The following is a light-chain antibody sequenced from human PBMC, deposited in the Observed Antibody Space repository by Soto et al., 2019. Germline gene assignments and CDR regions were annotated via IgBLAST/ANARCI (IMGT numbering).Light chain of an antibody. CDR1: QSVRNN. CDR3: QQYNDWPYT. V-gene: IGKV3-15*01. CDR2: GAS. Sequence: IVMTQSPATLSVSPGDRATLSCRASQSVRNNLAWYQQKPGQAPRLLIYGASTRATGIPARFSDSGSGTEFTLTISSLQSEDFAVYYCQQYNDWPYTFGQGTKLEIK. J-gene: IGKJ2*01.